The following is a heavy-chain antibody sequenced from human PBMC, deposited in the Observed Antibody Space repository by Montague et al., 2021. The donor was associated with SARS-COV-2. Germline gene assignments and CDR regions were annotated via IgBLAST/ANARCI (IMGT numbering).Heavy chain of an antibody. V-gene: IGHV4-39*02. Sequence: SETLSLACSVAGDSISRSHYFWAWIRQPPGMGLDWYGSIYFTGKTYYHPYLKGRVTISIDPSKNHFSLRLSTLTAADSAVCYCERWGINNVFDLWGRGTMRTISS. D-gene: IGHD1/OR15-1a*01. J-gene: IGHJ3*01. CDR3: ERWGINNVFDL. CDR1: GDSISRSHYF. CDR2: IYFTGKT.